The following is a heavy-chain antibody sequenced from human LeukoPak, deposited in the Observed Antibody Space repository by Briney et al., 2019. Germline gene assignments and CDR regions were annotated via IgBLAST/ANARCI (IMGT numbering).Heavy chain of an antibody. Sequence: ASVKVSCKASGGTFSSYTISWVRQAPGQGLEWMGIINPSGGSTSYAQKFQGRVTMTRDTSTSTVYMELSSLRSEDTAVYYCARKDSVSRGLYYYYYGMDVWGQGTTVTVSS. V-gene: IGHV1-46*01. CDR3: ARKDSVSRGLYYYYYGMDV. CDR1: GGTFSSYT. D-gene: IGHD3-10*01. CDR2: INPSGGST. J-gene: IGHJ6*02.